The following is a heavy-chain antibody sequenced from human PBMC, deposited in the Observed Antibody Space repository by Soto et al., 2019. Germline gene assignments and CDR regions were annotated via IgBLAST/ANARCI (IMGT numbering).Heavy chain of an antibody. CDR1: GYTFTSYA. V-gene: IGHV1-3*01. CDR2: INAGNGNT. J-gene: IGHJ4*02. D-gene: IGHD6-19*01. Sequence: ASVKVSCKASGYTFTSYAMHWVRQAPGQRLEWMGWINAGNGNTKYSQKFQGRVTITRDTSASTAYMELRSLRSDDTAVYYCAREVAVAGYFDYWGQGTLVTVSS. CDR3: AREVAVAGYFDY.